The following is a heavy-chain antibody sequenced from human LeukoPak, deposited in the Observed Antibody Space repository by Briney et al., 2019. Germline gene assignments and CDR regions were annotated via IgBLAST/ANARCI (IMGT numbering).Heavy chain of an antibody. Sequence: SETLSLTCTVSGGSISNYYWSWIRQPPGKVLEWIGYIYYSGSTNYNPSLKSRVTISVDTSKNQFSLKLSSVTAADTAVYYCARGGYSYGYSPYYWGQGTLVTVSS. V-gene: IGHV4-59*01. CDR1: GGSISNYY. CDR2: IYYSGST. CDR3: ARGGYSYGYSPYY. J-gene: IGHJ4*02. D-gene: IGHD5-18*01.